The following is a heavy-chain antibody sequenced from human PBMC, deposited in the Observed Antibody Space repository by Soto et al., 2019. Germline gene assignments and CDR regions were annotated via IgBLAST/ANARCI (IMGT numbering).Heavy chain of an antibody. CDR3: AKRSGYQEAAYLDY. D-gene: IGHD5-12*01. Sequence: PGGSLRLSCAASGFTFSSYAMHWVRQAPGKGLEYVSAISSYGGSTYYANSVKGRFTISRDNSKNTLYLQMGSLRAEDMAVYYCAKRSGYQEAAYLDYWGQGTLVTVSS. CDR1: GFTFSSYA. V-gene: IGHV3-64*01. CDR2: ISSYGGST. J-gene: IGHJ4*02.